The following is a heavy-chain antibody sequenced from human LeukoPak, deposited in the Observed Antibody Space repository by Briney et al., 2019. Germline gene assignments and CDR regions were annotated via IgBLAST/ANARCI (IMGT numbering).Heavy chain of an antibody. CDR1: GFTFSSYS. Sequence: GGSLRLSCAASGFTFSSYSTNWVRQAPGKGLEWVSSISSSSSYIYYADSVKGRFTISRDNAKNSLYLQMNSLRAEDTAVYYCASAYYGEQWLIEFDYWGQGTLVTVSS. CDR2: ISSSSSYI. J-gene: IGHJ4*02. CDR3: ASAYYGEQWLIEFDY. D-gene: IGHD6-19*01. V-gene: IGHV3-21*01.